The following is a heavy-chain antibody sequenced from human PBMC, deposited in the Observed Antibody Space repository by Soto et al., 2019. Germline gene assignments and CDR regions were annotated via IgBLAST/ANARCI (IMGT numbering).Heavy chain of an antibody. D-gene: IGHD3-10*01. CDR2: INAGNGNT. V-gene: IGHV1-3*01. CDR1: GYTLTIYS. J-gene: IGHJ5*02. Sequence: ASVKVSCKASGYTLTIYSMHWVRQAPGQRLEWMGWINAGNGNTKYSQKFQGRVTITRDTSASTAYMELSSLRSEDTAVYYCARSPLYGSGSSYNWFDPWGQGTLVTVSS. CDR3: ARSPLYGSGSSYNWFDP.